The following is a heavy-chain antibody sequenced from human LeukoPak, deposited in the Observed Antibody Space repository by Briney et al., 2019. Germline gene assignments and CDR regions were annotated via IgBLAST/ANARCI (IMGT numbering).Heavy chain of an antibody. D-gene: IGHD1-26*01. J-gene: IGHJ5*02. Sequence: SETLSLTCTVSGDSMIDNNFYWGWPRQSPQKGLEWIASIYYNGRSLYNPSLRSRVTISLDAPKNQIFLKLSSVTAADTAVYYCTTDSFGAVRDSWGRGILVTVSS. CDR1: GDSMIDNNFY. CDR2: IYYNGRS. V-gene: IGHV4-39*07. CDR3: TTDSFGAVRDS.